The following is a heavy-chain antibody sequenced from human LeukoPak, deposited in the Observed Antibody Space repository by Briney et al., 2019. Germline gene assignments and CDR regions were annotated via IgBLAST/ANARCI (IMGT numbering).Heavy chain of an antibody. J-gene: IGHJ4*02. CDR2: ISTNGDST. D-gene: IGHD2-2*01. CDR3: ARWGSTSCYDY. V-gene: IGHV3-64*02. CDR1: GFTFRTYA. Sequence: GGSLRLSCAASGFTFRTYALHWVRQAPGKGLEYVSAISTNGDSTYYADSVKGRFTISKDNSKNTLFLQMGSLRADDMAVYYCARWGSTSCYDYWGQGTLVTVSS.